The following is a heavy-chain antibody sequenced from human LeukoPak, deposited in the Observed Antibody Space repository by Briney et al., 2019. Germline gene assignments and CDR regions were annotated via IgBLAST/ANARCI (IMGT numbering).Heavy chain of an antibody. V-gene: IGHV4-39*07. CDR3: ARDTSGFGGVIVFDY. CDR2: IYYSGST. J-gene: IGHJ4*02. Sequence: SETLSLTCTVSGGSISSSSYYWGWIRQPPGKGLEWIGSIYYSGSTYYNPSLKSRVTISVDKSKNQFSLKLSSVTAADTAVYYCARDTSGFGGVIVFDYWGQGTLVTVSS. CDR1: GGSISSSSYY. D-gene: IGHD3-16*02.